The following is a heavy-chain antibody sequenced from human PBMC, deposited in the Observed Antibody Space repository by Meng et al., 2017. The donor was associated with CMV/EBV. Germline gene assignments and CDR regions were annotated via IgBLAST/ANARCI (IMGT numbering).Heavy chain of an antibody. CDR2: IYYSGNT. V-gene: IGHV4-59*01. D-gene: IGHD6-13*01. Sequence: SETLSLTCTVSGGSISNYYWSWIRQPPGKGLEWIWYIYYSGNTDYNPSLKSRVTISLDTSKNQFSLKLSSVTAADTAIYYCARSEQLLVYLYWGQGTLVTVSS. CDR3: ARSEQLLVYLY. CDR1: GGSISNYY. J-gene: IGHJ4*02.